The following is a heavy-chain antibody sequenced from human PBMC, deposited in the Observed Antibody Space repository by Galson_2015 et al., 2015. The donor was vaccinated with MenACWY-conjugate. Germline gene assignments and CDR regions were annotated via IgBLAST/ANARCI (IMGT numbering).Heavy chain of an antibody. CDR3: ARDRLRDYYDSSGYFGSADAFDI. D-gene: IGHD3-22*01. CDR1: GGTFSSYA. CDR2: IIPILGIA. V-gene: IGHV1-69*04. Sequence: SVKVSCKASGGTFSSYAISWVRQAPGQGLEWMGRIIPILGIANYAQKFQGRVTITADKSTSTAYMELSSLRSEDTAVYYCARDRLRDYYDSSGYFGSADAFDIWGQGTMVTVSS. J-gene: IGHJ3*02.